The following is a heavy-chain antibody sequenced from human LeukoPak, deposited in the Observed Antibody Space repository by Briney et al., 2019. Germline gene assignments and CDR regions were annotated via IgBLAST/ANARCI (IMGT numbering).Heavy chain of an antibody. Sequence: GRSLRLSCTASGFNFGIYGMHWVRQAPGKGLEWVAVMWDDGTNEYYVESVKGRFTISRDNGKRTLYLQMNSLRVEDTAVYYCAKNIGYGPTGYYYGMDVWGQGTTVTVSS. CDR2: MWDDGTNE. V-gene: IGHV3-33*06. CDR3: AKNIGYGPTGYYYGMDV. CDR1: GFNFGIYG. J-gene: IGHJ6*02. D-gene: IGHD5-18*01.